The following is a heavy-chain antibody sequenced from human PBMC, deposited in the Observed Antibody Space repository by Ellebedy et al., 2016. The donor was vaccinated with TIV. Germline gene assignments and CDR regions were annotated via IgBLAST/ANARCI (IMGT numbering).Heavy chain of an antibody. J-gene: IGHJ4*02. Sequence: ASVKVSCKASGYTFTNYGISWVRQAPGHGLEWMGWISAYNGNTNYAQKFQGRATITAYRSTTTAYMDLSSLRSEDTAMYFCAITGNTGGLPDYWGQGTLVTVSS. CDR1: GYTFTNYG. D-gene: IGHD2-8*02. CDR2: ISAYNGNT. V-gene: IGHV1-18*01. CDR3: AITGNTGGLPDY.